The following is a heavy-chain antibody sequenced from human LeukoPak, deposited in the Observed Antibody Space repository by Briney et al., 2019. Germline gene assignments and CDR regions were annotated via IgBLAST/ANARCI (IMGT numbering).Heavy chain of an antibody. J-gene: IGHJ4*02. D-gene: IGHD4-11*01. CDR1: GFTFSSYA. CDR3: AREGQVNLDY. V-gene: IGHV3-30*04. CDR2: ISYDGSNK. Sequence: GGSLRLSCAASGFTFSSYAMHWVRQAPGKGLEWVAVISYDGSNKYYADSVKGRFTISRDNSKNTLYLQMKLRTAQAQAVYTGAREGQVNLDYWGQGTLVTVSS.